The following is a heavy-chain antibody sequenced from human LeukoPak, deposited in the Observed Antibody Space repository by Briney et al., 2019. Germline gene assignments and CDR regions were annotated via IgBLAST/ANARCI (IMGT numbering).Heavy chain of an antibody. D-gene: IGHD3-22*01. Sequence: SETLSLTCTVSGDSVSNYYWTWIRQPPGKGLEWIGYIFYSGSTNFNPSLKSRVTMSVDTSKNQFSLKLSSVTAADTAVYYCARDYYDSSGSIYNWFDPWGQGTLVTVSS. CDR3: ARDYYDSSGSIYNWFDP. J-gene: IGHJ5*02. CDR1: GDSVSNYY. CDR2: IFYSGST. V-gene: IGHV4-59*02.